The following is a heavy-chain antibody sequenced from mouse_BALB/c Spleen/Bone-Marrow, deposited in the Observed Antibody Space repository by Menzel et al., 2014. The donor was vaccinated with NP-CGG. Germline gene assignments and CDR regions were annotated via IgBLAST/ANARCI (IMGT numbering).Heavy chain of an antibody. CDR2: INSNGGST. Sequence: EVMLVESGGGLVQPGGSLKLSCAASGFTFGNYAMSWVRRTPDKRLELVATINSNGGSTYYPDSVKGRSTISRDNARNTLYLQMSSLKSEDTAMYYCARVAYYNVYFDYWGQGTTLTVSS. CDR3: ARVAYYNVYFDY. D-gene: IGHD2-12*01. V-gene: IGHV5-6-3*01. CDR1: GFTFGNYA. J-gene: IGHJ2*01.